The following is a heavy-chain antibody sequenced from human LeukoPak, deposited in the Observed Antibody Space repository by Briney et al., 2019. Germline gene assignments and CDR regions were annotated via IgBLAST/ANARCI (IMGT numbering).Heavy chain of an antibody. CDR1: GFTVSSNS. V-gene: IGHV3-53*01. D-gene: IGHD4-17*01. CDR3: ARDLGGYGDYGTNFDY. CDR2: IYSDNT. Sequence: PGGSLRLSCTVSGFTVSSNSMSWVRQAPGKGLEWVSFIYSDNTHYSDSVKGRFTISRHNAKRSLYLQMNSLRAEDTAVYYCARDLGGYGDYGTNFDYWGQGTLVTVSS. J-gene: IGHJ4*02.